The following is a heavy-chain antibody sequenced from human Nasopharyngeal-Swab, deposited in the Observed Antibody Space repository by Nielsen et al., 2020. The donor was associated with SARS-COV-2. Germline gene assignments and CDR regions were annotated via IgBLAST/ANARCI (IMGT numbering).Heavy chain of an antibody. V-gene: IGHV3-23*01. J-gene: IGHJ4*02. CDR2: ISGSGGET. D-gene: IGHD6-13*01. CDR1: GFTFSNYV. CDR3: AKWASSNWSDY. Sequence: GESLKISCAASGFTFSNYVMSWVRQAPGKGLEWVSAISGSGGETHYTDSVKGRFTISRGNSRSTLYLQMNSLRVEDTAVYYCAKWASSNWSDYWGQGTLVTVSS.